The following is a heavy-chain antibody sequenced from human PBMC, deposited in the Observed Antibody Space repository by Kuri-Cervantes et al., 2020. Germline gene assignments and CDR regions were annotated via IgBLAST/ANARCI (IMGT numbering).Heavy chain of an antibody. CDR1: GFTFSSYS. CDR3: ARARTFGVVISY. Sequence: GESLKISCAASGFTFSSYSMNWVRQAPGKGLEWVSGISWNSGSIGYADSVKGRFTISRDNAKNSLYLQMNSLRAEDTAVYYCARARTFGVVISYWGQGTLVTVSS. D-gene: IGHD3-3*01. V-gene: IGHV3-48*04. CDR2: ISWNSGSI. J-gene: IGHJ4*02.